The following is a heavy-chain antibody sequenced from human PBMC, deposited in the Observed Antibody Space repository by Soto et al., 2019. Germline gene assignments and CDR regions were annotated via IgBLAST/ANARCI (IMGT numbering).Heavy chain of an antibody. CDR3: ARDSYGYFDY. J-gene: IGHJ4*02. CDR1: GGSISSYY. V-gene: IGHV4-59*01. Sequence: SETLSLTCTVSGGSISSYYWSWIRQPPGKGLEWIGYIYYSGSTNYNPSLKSRVTISVDTSKNQLSLKLSSVTAADTAVYYCARDSYGYFDYWGQGTLVTVSS. CDR2: IYYSGST. D-gene: IGHD5-18*01.